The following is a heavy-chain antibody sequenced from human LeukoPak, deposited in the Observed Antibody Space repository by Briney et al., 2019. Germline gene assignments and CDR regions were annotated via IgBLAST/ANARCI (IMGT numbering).Heavy chain of an antibody. CDR2: INTNTGNP. J-gene: IGHJ6*02. CDR3: ARTHSSRYYYYGMDV. Sequence: ASVKVSCKASGYTFTSYAMNWVRQAPGQGLEWMGWINTNTGNPTYAQGFTGRFVFSLDTSVSTAYLQISSLKAEDTAVYYCARTHSSRYYYYGMDVWGQGTTVTVSS. V-gene: IGHV7-4-1*02. D-gene: IGHD6-13*01. CDR1: GYTFTSYA.